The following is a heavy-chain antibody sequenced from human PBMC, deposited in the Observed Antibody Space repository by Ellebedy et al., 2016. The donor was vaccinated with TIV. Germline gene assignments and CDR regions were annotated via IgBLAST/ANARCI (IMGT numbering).Heavy chain of an antibody. V-gene: IGHV3-21*01. Sequence: GESLKISCAASGFTFSSYGMHWVRQAPGKGLEWVSSISSSSSYIYYADSVKGRFTISRDNAKNSLYLQMNSLRAEDTAVYYCARDAVLGTYFDYWGQGTLVTVSS. CDR2: ISSSSSYI. CDR3: ARDAVLGTYFDY. J-gene: IGHJ4*02. D-gene: IGHD2-8*02. CDR1: GFTFSSYG.